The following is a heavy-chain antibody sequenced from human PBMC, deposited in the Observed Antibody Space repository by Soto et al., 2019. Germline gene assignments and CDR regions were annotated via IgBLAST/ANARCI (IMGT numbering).Heavy chain of an antibody. V-gene: IGHV3-30-3*01. CDR1: GFTFSSYA. J-gene: IGHJ4*02. D-gene: IGHD2-2*02. Sequence: QVQLVESGGGVVQPGRSLRLSCAASGFTFSSYAMHWVRQAPGKGLEWVAVISYDGSNKYYADSVKGRFTISRDNSKNSLYLQMNRLRAEDTAVYYCARDGLGYCSSTSCYSFDYWGQGTLVTVSS. CDR2: ISYDGSNK. CDR3: ARDGLGYCSSTSCYSFDY.